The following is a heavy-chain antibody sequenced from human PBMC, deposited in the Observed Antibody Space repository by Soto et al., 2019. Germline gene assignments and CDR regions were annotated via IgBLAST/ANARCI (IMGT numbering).Heavy chain of an antibody. CDR1: GGSISSSSYY. D-gene: IGHD4-17*01. Sequence: QLQLQESGPGLVKPSETLSLTCTVSGGSISSSSYYWGWIRQPPGKGLEWIGSIYYSGSTYYNPSLKSRVTISVDTSKNQFSPKLSSVTAADTAVYYCARRRAVTTSAPFDYWGQGTLVTVSS. V-gene: IGHV4-39*01. J-gene: IGHJ4*02. CDR3: ARRRAVTTSAPFDY. CDR2: IYYSGST.